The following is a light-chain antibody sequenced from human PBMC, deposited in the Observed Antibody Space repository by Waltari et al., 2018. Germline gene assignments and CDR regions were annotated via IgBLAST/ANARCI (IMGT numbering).Light chain of an antibody. V-gene: IGKV3-20*01. Sequence: EIVLTQSPGTLSLSPGERATLSCRASQGVGKYLAWYQQRPGQAPRLLLYHTSIRATGIPDRFSGSGYGTDFSLTISRLEPDDFAVYFWQKYDFLPATFGQGTTVEIK. J-gene: IGKJ1*01. CDR1: QGVGKY. CDR3: QKYDFLPAT. CDR2: HTS.